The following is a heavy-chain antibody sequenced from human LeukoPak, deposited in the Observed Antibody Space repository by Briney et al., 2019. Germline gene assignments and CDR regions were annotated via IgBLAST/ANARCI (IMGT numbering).Heavy chain of an antibody. CDR1: GFMFSDYW. CDR3: ARLSLCLEYYYYYYMDV. CDR2: IKEDGSEK. V-gene: IGHV3-7*01. J-gene: IGHJ6*03. D-gene: IGHD1-1*01. Sequence: GGSLRLSCAASGFMFSDYWMSWVRQAPGKGLERVANIKEDGSEKSYVDSVKGRFTISRDNAENSTYLQMNSLRAEDTAIYYCARLSLCLEYYYYYYMDVWGKGTTVTVSS.